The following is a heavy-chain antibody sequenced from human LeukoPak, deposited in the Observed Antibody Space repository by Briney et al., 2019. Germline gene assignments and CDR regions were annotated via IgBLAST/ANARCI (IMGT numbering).Heavy chain of an antibody. CDR3: AKDGGGYYPSYYYYMDV. D-gene: IGHD3-22*01. CDR1: GFIFNNYG. CDR2: ISGSGGST. Sequence: QSGGSLRLSCAASGFIFNNYGMSWVRQAPGKGLEWVSAISGSGGSTYYADSVKGRFTISRDKSKNTLYLQMNSLRAEDTAVYYCAKDGGGYYPSYYYYMDVWGKGTTVTISS. J-gene: IGHJ6*03. V-gene: IGHV3-23*01.